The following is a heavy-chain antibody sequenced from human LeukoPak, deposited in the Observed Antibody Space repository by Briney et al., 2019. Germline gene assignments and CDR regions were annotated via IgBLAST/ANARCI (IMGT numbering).Heavy chain of an antibody. CDR2: IYHSGST. D-gene: IGHD3-3*01. CDR1: GYSISSGYY. CDR3: ARGPRLRRIFGTIFGARIPNMDV. V-gene: IGHV4-38-2*02. Sequence: SETLSLTCTVSGYSISSGYYWGWIRQPPGKGLEWIGSIYHSGSTYYNPSLKSRVTISVDTSKNQFSLKLSSVTAADTAVYYCARGPRLRRIFGTIFGARIPNMDVWGKGTTVTVSS. J-gene: IGHJ6*03.